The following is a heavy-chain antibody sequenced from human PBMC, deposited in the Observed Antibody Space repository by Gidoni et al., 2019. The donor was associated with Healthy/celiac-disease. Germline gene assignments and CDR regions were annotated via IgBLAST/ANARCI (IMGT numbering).Heavy chain of an antibody. Sequence: EVQLLESGGGLVQPGGSLRLSCAASGFTVSSYAMSWVRQAPGKGLEWVSAISGSGGSTYYADSVKGRFTISRDNSKNTLYLQMNSLRAEDTAVYYCAKGGWFGEVAFDIWGQGTMVTVSS. CDR2: ISGSGGST. D-gene: IGHD3-10*01. CDR3: AKGGWFGEVAFDI. CDR1: GFTVSSYA. V-gene: IGHV3-23*01. J-gene: IGHJ3*02.